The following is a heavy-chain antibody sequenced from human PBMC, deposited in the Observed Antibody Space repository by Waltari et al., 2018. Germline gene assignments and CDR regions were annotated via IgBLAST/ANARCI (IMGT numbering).Heavy chain of an antibody. Sequence: EVQLVESGGGLVQPGGSLRLSCKAYGFTFRSYWMHGGRQAPGQGLVWVARITGDGSGATYGDSVKGRFTISRDNAKNTLFLQMNSLRDEDTAVYYCARYVVVTAGDYWGQGTLVTVSS. CDR3: ARYVVVTAGDY. CDR2: ITGDGSGA. V-gene: IGHV3-74*01. CDR1: GFTFRSYW. D-gene: IGHD2-21*02. J-gene: IGHJ4*02.